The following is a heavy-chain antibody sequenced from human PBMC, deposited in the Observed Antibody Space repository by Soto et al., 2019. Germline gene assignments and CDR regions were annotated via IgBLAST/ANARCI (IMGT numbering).Heavy chain of an antibody. CDR2: IYYSGST. CDR1: GGAISSGGYY. CDR3: ARELRFGEDYYGMDV. Sequence: SDTLSLTCTLSGGAISSGGYYRRWIRQHPGKGLEWIGYIYYSGSTYYNPSLKSRVTISVDTSKNQFSLKLSSVTAADTAVYYCARELRFGEDYYGMDVWGQGTTVS. V-gene: IGHV4-31*03. J-gene: IGHJ6*02. D-gene: IGHD3-10*01.